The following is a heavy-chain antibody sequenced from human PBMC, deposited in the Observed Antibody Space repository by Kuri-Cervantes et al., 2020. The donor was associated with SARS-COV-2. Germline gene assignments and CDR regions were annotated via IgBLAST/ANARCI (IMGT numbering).Heavy chain of an antibody. V-gene: IGHV1-69*06. CDR3: AREGYEAANFDY. CDR2: IIPIFGTA. D-gene: IGHD6-13*01. J-gene: IGHJ4*02. CDR1: GGTFSSYA. Sequence: SVKVSCKVSGGTFSSYAISWVRQAPGQGLEWMGRIIPIFGTANYAQKFQGRVTITADKSTSTAYMELSSLRPEDTAVYYCAREGYEAANFDYWGQGTLVTVSS.